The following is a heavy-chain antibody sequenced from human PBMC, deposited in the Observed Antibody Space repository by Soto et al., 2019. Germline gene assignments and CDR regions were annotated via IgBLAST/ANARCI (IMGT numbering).Heavy chain of an antibody. CDR3: ARGRRQWLVTSDFDY. D-gene: IGHD6-19*01. CDR2: VSHDGRNT. Sequence: VQLVESGGGVVQPGRSLRLSCAASGFTFSDYAMHWVRQAPGKGLEWVAVVSHDGRNTHYADAVKGRFTISRDSSKNTVSLEMTSLRAEDTAVYYCARGRRQWLVTSDFDYWGQGALVTVSS. CDR1: GFTFSDYA. V-gene: IGHV3-30*03. J-gene: IGHJ4*02.